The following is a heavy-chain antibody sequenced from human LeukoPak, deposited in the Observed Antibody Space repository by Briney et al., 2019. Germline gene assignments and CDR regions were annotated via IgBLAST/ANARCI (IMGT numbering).Heavy chain of an antibody. V-gene: IGHV5-10-1*01. CDR2: IDPKDSYT. Sequence: GESLKISCKASGYGFSKYWISWVRQMPGKGLEWMGRIDPKDSYTNYNPSFGGHVTISADKSISTAYLEWTNLKPSDTAIYYCARGGYSSTWYHWFDPWGQGTLVTVSS. CDR3: ARGGYSSTWYHWFDP. CDR1: GYGFSKYW. J-gene: IGHJ5*02. D-gene: IGHD6-13*01.